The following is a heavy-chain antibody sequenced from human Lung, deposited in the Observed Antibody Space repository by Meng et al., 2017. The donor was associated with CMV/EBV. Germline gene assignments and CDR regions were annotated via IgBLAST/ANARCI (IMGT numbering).Heavy chain of an antibody. V-gene: IGHV1-69*10. D-gene: IGHD2-2*01. J-gene: IGHJ5*02. CDR1: GGTFSSYA. CDR3: ARSDIVVVPAARNWFDP. CDR2: IIPILGIA. Sequence: SVXVSCKASGGTFSSYAISWVRHAPGQGLEWMGGIIPILGIANYAQKFKGRVTITADKSTSTAYMEMSSLRSEDTAVYYCARSDIVVVPAARNWFDPWGQGTTVTVSS.